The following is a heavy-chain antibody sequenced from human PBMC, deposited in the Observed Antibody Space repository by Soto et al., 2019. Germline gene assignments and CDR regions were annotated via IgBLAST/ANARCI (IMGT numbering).Heavy chain of an antibody. J-gene: IGHJ6*02. Sequence: SETLSLTCTVSGGSISRGAYYWSWIRQHPGKGLEWIGNIFYSGSTYYSPSLKSRVTISLDTSKNQFSLKLSSVSAADTAVYYCSRDPYGDYYYYGVDVWVQGLTVTVSS. V-gene: IGHV4-31*03. CDR2: IFYSGST. D-gene: IGHD4-17*01. CDR3: SRDPYGDYYYYGVDV. CDR1: GGSISRGAYY.